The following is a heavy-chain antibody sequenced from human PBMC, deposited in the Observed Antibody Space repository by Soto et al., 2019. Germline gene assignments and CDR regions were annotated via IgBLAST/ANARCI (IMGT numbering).Heavy chain of an antibody. Sequence: PSQTLSLTCAISEDSVSINSAAWNWISQSPSRGPEWLGRTYDRSKWFNDHAISVKSRIAIKPGTYKQYLSVEVTSVPTDDPAVYYCGSTLRGPAVKDFEFWGQGTLVPVSS. J-gene: IGHJ4*02. D-gene: IGHD3-10*01. CDR3: GSTLRGPAVKDFEF. CDR2: TYDRSKWFN. V-gene: IGHV6-1*01. CDR1: EDSVSINSAA.